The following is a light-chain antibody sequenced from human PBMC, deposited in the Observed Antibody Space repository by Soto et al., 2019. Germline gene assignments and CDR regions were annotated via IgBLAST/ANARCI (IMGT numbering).Light chain of an antibody. V-gene: IGKV1-5*01. Sequence: DIQVTQSPSTLSASVGDRVTITCRASHSISYWLAWYQQKPGKAPKLLIYDASSLESGVPSRFSGSGSGTLFTLTISSLHPDDFATYYCQQYEDYWSFGQGTKADIK. J-gene: IGKJ1*01. CDR1: HSISYW. CDR3: QQYEDYWS. CDR2: DAS.